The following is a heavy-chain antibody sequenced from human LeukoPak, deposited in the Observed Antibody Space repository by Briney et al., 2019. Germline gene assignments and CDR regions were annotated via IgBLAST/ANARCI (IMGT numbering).Heavy chain of an antibody. D-gene: IGHD5-12*01. CDR2: ISSSSSYT. CDR1: GFTFSDYY. CDR3: ARSDIVATPYYFDY. J-gene: IGHJ4*02. Sequence: GGSLRLSCAASGFTFSDYYMSWIRQAPGKGLEWVSYISSSSSYTNYADSVKGRFTISRDNAKNPLYLQMNSLRAEDTAVYYCARSDIVATPYYFDYWGQGTLVTVSS. V-gene: IGHV3-11*03.